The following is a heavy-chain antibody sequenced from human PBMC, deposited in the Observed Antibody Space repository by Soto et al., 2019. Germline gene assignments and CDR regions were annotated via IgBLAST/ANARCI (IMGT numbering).Heavy chain of an antibody. CDR1: GYTFTSYG. D-gene: IGHD3-10*01. CDR3: ARVYYGSGSYGYFDY. V-gene: IGHV1-18*01. J-gene: IGHJ4*02. Sequence: ASVKVSCKASGYTFTSYGISWVRQAPGQGLEWMGWISAYNGNTNYAQKLQGRVTMTTDTSTSTAYMELRSLRSDDTAVYYCARVYYGSGSYGYFDYWGQGTLVTVSS. CDR2: ISAYNGNT.